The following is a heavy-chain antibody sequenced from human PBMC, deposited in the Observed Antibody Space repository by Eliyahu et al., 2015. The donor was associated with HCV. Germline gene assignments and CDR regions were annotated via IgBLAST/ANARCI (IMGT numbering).Heavy chain of an antibody. CDR2: IYPVDSDT. CDR1: GXYFXNYW. J-gene: IGHJ4*02. D-gene: IGHD3-16*01. V-gene: IGHV5-51*01. Sequence: EVELVQSGAEVKXPGESLKISCKGYGXYFXNYWIGWVXXMPGKGLEWMGIIYPVDSDTTYRPAXQGQVNISVDKSVNTAYLHWSSLKASDAAMYYCARQMGGIDLQLDYWGQGTLVTVSS. CDR3: ARQMGGIDLQLDY.